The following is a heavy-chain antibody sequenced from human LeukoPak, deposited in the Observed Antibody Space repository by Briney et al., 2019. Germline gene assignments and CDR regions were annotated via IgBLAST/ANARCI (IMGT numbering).Heavy chain of an antibody. V-gene: IGHV3-30-3*01. Sequence: GGSLRLSCAASGFTVSSYAMHWVRQAPGKGLEWVAVISYDGSNKYYADSVKGRFTISRDNSKNTLYLQMNSLRAEDTAVYYCARDHVTMIVPFYWGQGTLVTVSS. D-gene: IGHD3-22*01. CDR3: ARDHVTMIVPFY. J-gene: IGHJ4*02. CDR2: ISYDGSNK. CDR1: GFTVSSYA.